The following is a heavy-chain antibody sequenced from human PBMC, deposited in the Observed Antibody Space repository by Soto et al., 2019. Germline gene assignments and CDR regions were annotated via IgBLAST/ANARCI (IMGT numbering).Heavy chain of an antibody. CDR2: ISGGGGST. Sequence: SLRLSCAASGFTFSSYAMNWVRQAPGKGLEWVSAISGGGGSTYYAGSVKGRFTISRDNSKNTLYLQMNSLRAEDTAVYYCATGGKNYFFDYWGQGTLVTVSS. CDR3: ATGGKNYFFDY. J-gene: IGHJ4*02. D-gene: IGHD3-10*01. CDR1: GFTFSSYA. V-gene: IGHV3-23*01.